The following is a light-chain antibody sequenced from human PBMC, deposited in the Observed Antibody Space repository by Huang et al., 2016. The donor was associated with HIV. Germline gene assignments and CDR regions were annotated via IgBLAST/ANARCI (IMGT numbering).Light chain of an antibody. J-gene: IGKJ5*01. V-gene: IGKV1-16*02. Sequence: DIQMTQSPSYLSASIGDRVTITCRASQGIRNLLAWIQQKPGKAPRSLIYAASSLRSVVPSNFSGSGSVTEFTLTINSLQPEDFATYYCQQYKSYPFTFGLGTRLEIK. CDR2: AAS. CDR1: QGIRNL. CDR3: QQYKSYPFT.